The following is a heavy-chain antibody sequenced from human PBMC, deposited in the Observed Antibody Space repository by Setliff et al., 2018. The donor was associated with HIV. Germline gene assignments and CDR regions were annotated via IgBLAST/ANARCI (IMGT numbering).Heavy chain of an antibody. J-gene: IGHJ4*02. CDR2: INAGNGNT. CDR3: ARDGLYGGNSGMDY. CDR1: GYTFTSYA. Sequence: VASVKVSCKASGYTFTSYAMHWVRQAPGQRLEWMGWINAGNGNTKYSQKFQGRVTITRDTSASTAYMKLSSLRSEDTAVYYCARDGLYGGNSGMDYWGQGTLVTVSS. D-gene: IGHD2-21*02. V-gene: IGHV1-3*01.